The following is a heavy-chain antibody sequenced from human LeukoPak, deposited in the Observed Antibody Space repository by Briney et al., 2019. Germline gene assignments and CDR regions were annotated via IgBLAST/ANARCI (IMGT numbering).Heavy chain of an antibody. CDR3: ARYSNYRGFDY. D-gene: IGHD4-11*01. V-gene: IGHV4-59*01. CDR2: IYYSGST. Sequence: PSETLSLTCTVSGGSISSYYLSWIRQPPGKGLEWIGYIYYSGSTNYNPSLKSRVTISVDTSKNQFSLKLSSVTAADTAVYYCARYSNYRGFDYWGQGTLVTVSS. CDR1: GGSISSYY. J-gene: IGHJ4*02.